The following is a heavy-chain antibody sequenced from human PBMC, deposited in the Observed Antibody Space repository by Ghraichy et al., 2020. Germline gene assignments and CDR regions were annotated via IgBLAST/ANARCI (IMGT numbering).Heavy chain of an antibody. J-gene: IGHJ4*02. D-gene: IGHD3-22*01. Sequence: GGSLRLSCAASGFTFSDYYMSWIRQAPGKGLEWLSYISSTGGTIVTADAVRGRFTIARDNAKNSLSLQMNSLRAEDTAVYYCARTLTDITMTANDFWGQGTLVVVS. CDR1: GFTFSDYY. CDR3: ARTLTDITMTANDF. CDR2: ISSTGGTI. V-gene: IGHV3-11*01.